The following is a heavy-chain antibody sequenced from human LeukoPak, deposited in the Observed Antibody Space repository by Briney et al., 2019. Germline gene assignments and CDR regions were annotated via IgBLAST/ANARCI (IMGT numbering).Heavy chain of an antibody. CDR2: IVVGSGNT. CDR3: AARDSANRNYFDY. D-gene: IGHD1-14*01. CDR1: GFTFTSSA. V-gene: IGHV1-58*01. J-gene: IGHJ4*02. Sequence: ASVKVSCKASGFTFTSSAVQWVRQARGQRLEWIGWIVVGSGNTNYAQKFQERVTITRDMSTSTAYMELSSLRSEDTAVYYCAARDSANRNYFDYWGQGTLVTVSS.